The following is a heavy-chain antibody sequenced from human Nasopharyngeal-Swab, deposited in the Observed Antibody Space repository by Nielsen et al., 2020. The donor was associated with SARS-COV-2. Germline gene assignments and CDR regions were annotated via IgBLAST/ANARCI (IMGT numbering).Heavy chain of an antibody. CDR3: ARDPDGGNLDAFDI. D-gene: IGHD4-23*01. Sequence: GESLKISCAASGLSVSSNYMNWVRQGPGKGLEWVSVMYTDGSKQYADSVKGRFTISRDKSKNTLYLHLNSLRAEDTALYYCARDPDGGNLDAFDIWGQGTMVTVSS. J-gene: IGHJ3*02. V-gene: IGHV3-53*01. CDR1: GLSVSSNY. CDR2: MYTDGSK.